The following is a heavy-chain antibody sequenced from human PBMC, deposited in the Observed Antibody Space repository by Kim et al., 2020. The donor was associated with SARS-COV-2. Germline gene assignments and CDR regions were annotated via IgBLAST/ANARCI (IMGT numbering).Heavy chain of an antibody. J-gene: IGHJ4*02. CDR1: GFTFSSYG. D-gene: IGHD6-6*01. V-gene: IGHV3-30*18. CDR3: AKDGPYSSSSVEYFDY. CDR2: ISYDGSNK. Sequence: GGSLRLSCAASGFTFSSYGMHWVRQAPGKGLEWVAVISYDGSNKYYADSVKGRFTISRDNSKNTLYLQMNSLRAEDTAVYYCAKDGPYSSSSVEYFDYWGQGTLVTVSS.